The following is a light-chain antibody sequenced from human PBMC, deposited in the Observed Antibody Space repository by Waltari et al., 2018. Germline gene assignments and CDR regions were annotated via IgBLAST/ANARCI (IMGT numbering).Light chain of an antibody. V-gene: IGLV1-40*01. CDR2: YKK. CDR1: SSNIVTGYH. Sequence: QSVLTQPPSVSGAPGQRVPISCTGTSSNIVTGYHVHWYQHLPGPAPKLLIYYKKLRPSGFPDRCSGSRAATSASRAITGFQAEDEGDYYCQCYDSRLSGSGLFGGGTKLSGL. CDR3: QCYDSRLSGSGL. J-gene: IGLJ3*02.